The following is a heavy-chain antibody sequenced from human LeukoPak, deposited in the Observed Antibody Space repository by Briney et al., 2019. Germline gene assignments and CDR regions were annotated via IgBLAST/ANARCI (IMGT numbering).Heavy chain of an antibody. V-gene: IGHV4-4*07. CDR1: GGFISSYY. D-gene: IGHD6-19*01. CDR3: AKGKYSSGWYLAFDI. CDR2: IYTSGST. J-gene: IGHJ3*02. Sequence: PSETLSLTCTVSGGFISSYYWSWIRQPAGKGLEWIGRIYTSGSTNYNPSLKSRVTMSVDTSKNQFSLKLSSVTAADTAVYYCAKGKYSSGWYLAFDIWGQGTMVTVSS.